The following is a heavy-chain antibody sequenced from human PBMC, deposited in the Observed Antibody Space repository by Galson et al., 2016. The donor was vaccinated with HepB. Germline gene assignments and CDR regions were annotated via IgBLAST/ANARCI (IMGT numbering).Heavy chain of an antibody. CDR1: GYRFTGYY. CDR2: INPNSGDT. CDR3: ARGGECWSGYFFQD. J-gene: IGHJ1*01. V-gene: IGHV1-2*02. D-gene: IGHD3-3*01. Sequence: SVKVSCKASGYRFTGYYIHWVRQAPGQGLEWLGWINPNSGDTDYAQSIQDRVTVTRDTSIRTAYLALSRLTSDDTAVYYCARGGECWSGYFFQDWGQGTPVSVIS.